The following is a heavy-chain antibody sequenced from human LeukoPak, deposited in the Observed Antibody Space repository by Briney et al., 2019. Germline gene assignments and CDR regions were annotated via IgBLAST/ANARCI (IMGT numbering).Heavy chain of an antibody. Sequence: GGSLRLSCAASGFTVSSNYMSWVRQAPGKGLEWVSGISWNSGSIGYADSVKGRFTISRDNAKNSLYLQMNSLRAEDMALYYCAKALATPRAWLPGGAFDIWGQGTMVTVSS. V-gene: IGHV3-9*03. J-gene: IGHJ3*02. CDR3: AKALATPRAWLPGGAFDI. CDR1: GFTVSSNY. D-gene: IGHD5-18*01. CDR2: ISWNSGSI.